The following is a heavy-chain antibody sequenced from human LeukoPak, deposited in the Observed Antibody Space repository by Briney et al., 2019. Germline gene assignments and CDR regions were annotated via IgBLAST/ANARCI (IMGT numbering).Heavy chain of an antibody. J-gene: IGHJ3*02. CDR1: GGSISSSNW. D-gene: IGHD3-16*01. Sequence: PSGTLSLTCAVSGGSISSSNWWSWVRQPPGKGLEWIGEVYHSGSTNYNPSLKSRVTISVDKSKNQFSLKLSSVTAADTAVYYCARDYPTSFYAFDIWGQGTMVTVSS. CDR2: VYHSGST. V-gene: IGHV4-4*02. CDR3: ARDYPTSFYAFDI.